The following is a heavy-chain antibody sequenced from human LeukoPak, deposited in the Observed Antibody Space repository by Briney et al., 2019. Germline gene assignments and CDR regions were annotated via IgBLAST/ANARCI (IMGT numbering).Heavy chain of an antibody. D-gene: IGHD5-12*01. CDR3: ASRGYSGYDDYYGMDV. V-gene: IGHV3-23*01. Sequence: PGGSLRLSCAASGFTFSTYAMSWVRQAPGKGLEWVSAISSSGYSTYYADSVKGRFTISRDNAKNSLYLQMNSLRAEDTAVYYCASRGYSGYDDYYGMDVWGQGTTVTVSS. CDR2: ISSSGYST. J-gene: IGHJ6*02. CDR1: GFTFSTYA.